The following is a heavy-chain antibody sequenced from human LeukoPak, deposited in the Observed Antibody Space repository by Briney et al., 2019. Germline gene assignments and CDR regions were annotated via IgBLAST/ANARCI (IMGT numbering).Heavy chain of an antibody. Sequence: GGSLRLSCAASGFTFRSYTMSWVRQAPGKGLEWVSVISGSGGNTYYADSVQGRFTISRDNAKNTLYLQMNSLRAEDTALYYCARVARGDYYYYYMDVWGKGTTVTVSS. V-gene: IGHV3-23*01. CDR3: ARVARGDYYYYYMDV. CDR1: GFTFRSYT. D-gene: IGHD3-10*01. J-gene: IGHJ6*03. CDR2: ISGSGGNT.